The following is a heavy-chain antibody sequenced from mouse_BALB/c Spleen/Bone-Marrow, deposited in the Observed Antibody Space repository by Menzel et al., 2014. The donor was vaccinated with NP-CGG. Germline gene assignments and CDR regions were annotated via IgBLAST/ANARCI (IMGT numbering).Heavy chain of an antibody. CDR1: GFAFSSYD. Sequence: EVQLVESGGGLVKPGGSLKLSCAASGFAFSSYDMSWVHQAPEKRLEWVAYISSGGGSTYYSDTVKGRFTISRDNAKNTLYLQMSSLKSEDTAMYYCARQILRGFAYWGQGTLVTVPA. V-gene: IGHV5-12-1*01. D-gene: IGHD1-1*01. CDR3: ARQILRGFAY. CDR2: ISSGGGST. J-gene: IGHJ3*01.